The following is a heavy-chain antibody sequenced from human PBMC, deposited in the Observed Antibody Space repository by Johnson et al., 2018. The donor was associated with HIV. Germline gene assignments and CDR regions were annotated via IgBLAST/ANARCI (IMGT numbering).Heavy chain of an antibody. CDR1: GFTFSGYA. CDR2: IYNGGST. J-gene: IGHJ3*02. CDR3: ARNGLIPAAKVVAFDI. V-gene: IGHV3-66*02. Sequence: EVQLVESGGGVVQPGASLRLSCAASGFTFSGYAMHWVRQAPGLGLGWVSVIYNGGSTSFADSAMGRFVISRDNSKNTLFLQMNSLRPESTAVHYCARNGLIPAAKVVAFDIWGQGTTVTVSS. D-gene: IGHD2-2*01.